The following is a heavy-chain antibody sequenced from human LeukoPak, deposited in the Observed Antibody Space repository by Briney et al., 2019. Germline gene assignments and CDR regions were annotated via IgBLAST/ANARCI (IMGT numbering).Heavy chain of an antibody. V-gene: IGHV1-2*02. D-gene: IGHD3-9*01. CDR3: AREYYDILTGYYHYWYFDL. Sequence: ASVKVSCKASGHTFTGYYMHWVRQAPGQGLEWMGWINPNSGGTNYAQKFQGRVTMTRDTSISTAYMELSRLRSDDTAVYYCAREYYDILTGYYHYWYFDLWGRGTLVTVSS. CDR2: INPNSGGT. J-gene: IGHJ2*01. CDR1: GHTFTGYY.